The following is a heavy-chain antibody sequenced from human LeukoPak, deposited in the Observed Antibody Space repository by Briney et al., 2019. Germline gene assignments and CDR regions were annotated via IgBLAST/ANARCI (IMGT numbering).Heavy chain of an antibody. CDR3: ATNLPPSRYFDY. CDR1: GGSFSGYY. V-gene: IGHV4-34*01. Sequence: SETLSLTCAVYGGSFSGYYWSWIRQPPGKGLEWMGEINHSGRTNYNPSLTSRVTISVDTSKNQFSLKLSSVTAADTAVYYCATNLPPSRYFDYWGQGTLVTVSS. J-gene: IGHJ4*02. CDR2: INHSGRT.